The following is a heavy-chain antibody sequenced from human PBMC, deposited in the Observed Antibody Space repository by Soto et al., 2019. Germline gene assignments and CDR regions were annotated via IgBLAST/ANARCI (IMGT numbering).Heavy chain of an antibody. Sequence: GASLKVSCKASGVTFSSYAISWVRQAPVQGLECMGWIITVFGTANYAKKFKGRVAINADESTSTVYMELSSLRSEDTAVYYCARGWNDFPHWGQGTLVNVSS. V-gene: IGHV1-69*13. CDR3: ARGWNDFPH. J-gene: IGHJ1*01. CDR2: IITVFGTA. CDR1: GVTFSSYA. D-gene: IGHD1-1*01.